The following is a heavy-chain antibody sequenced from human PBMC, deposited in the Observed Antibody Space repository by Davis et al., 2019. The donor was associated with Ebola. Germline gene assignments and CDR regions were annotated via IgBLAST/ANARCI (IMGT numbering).Heavy chain of an antibody. CDR1: GFTLSSYS. J-gene: IGHJ6*04. CDR2: ISGRRNTV. Sequence: GGSLRLSCAASGFTLSSYSVSWVRQAPGKGLEWLAYISGRRNTVFYADSVKGRFTISRDNAKSSLFLQMNSLRDEDTAVYYCATYFYDSSGYNHYYYYGMDVWGKGTTVTVSA. D-gene: IGHD3-22*01. V-gene: IGHV3-48*02. CDR3: ATYFYDSSGYNHYYYYGMDV.